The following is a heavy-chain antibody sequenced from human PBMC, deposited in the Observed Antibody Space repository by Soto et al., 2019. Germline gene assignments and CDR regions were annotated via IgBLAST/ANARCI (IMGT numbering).Heavy chain of an antibody. CDR3: ASGFDSDGLYNGGHP. D-gene: IGHD3-22*01. CDR2: ILHIGST. Sequence: VQLQESGPGLVKPSGTLSLTCTVSGGSISTTNWWSWVRQSPGKGLEWIGEILHIGSTNYNPSLKGRVTISIAKSKNQFSLRLSSVTPADTAVYYCASGFDSDGLYNGGHPWGQGTLVSVSS. CDR1: GGSISTTNW. V-gene: IGHV4-4*02. J-gene: IGHJ5*02.